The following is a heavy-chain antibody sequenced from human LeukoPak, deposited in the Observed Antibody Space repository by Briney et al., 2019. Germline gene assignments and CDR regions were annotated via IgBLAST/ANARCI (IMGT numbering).Heavy chain of an antibody. CDR1: GGTFSSYA. Sequence: ASVKVSCKASGGTFSSYAISWVRQAPGQGLEWMGGIIPIFGTANYAQKFQGRVTITADKSTSTAYMELSSLRSEDTAVYYCASPLYYCSSTSCYSLYAFDIWGQGTMVTVSS. D-gene: IGHD2-2*01. V-gene: IGHV1-69*06. CDR2: IIPIFGTA. J-gene: IGHJ3*02. CDR3: ASPLYYCSSTSCYSLYAFDI.